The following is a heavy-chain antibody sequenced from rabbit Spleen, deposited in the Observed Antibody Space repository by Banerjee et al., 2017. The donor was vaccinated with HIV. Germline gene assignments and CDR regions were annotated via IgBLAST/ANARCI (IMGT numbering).Heavy chain of an antibody. CDR3: ARDTGSSFSSYGMDL. CDR2: IDTSSSGFT. D-gene: IGHD8-1*01. CDR1: GFSFSSNW. V-gene: IGHV1S45*01. Sequence: LEESGGGLVKPGGTLTLTCTVSGFSFSSNWICWVRQAPGKGLEWIVCIDTSSSGFTYFASWAKGRFIISKTSSTTVTLQMTSLTAADTATYFCARDTGSSFSSYGMDLWGPGTLVTVS. J-gene: IGHJ6*01.